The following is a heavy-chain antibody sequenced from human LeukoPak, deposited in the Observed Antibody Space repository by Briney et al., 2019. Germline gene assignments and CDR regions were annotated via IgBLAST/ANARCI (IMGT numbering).Heavy chain of an antibody. D-gene: IGHD3-10*01. CDR1: GGSITRGAYY. Sequence: SETLSLTCTVSGGSITRGAYYWSWIRQHPGKGLEWIGYIYHSGKTYYNPSLRSRVTLSVDTSDNQFSLKLLSVTAADTAVYYCASLGRGVSDYWGQGTLVTVSS. CDR2: IYHSGKT. CDR3: ASLGRGVSDY. V-gene: IGHV4-31*03. J-gene: IGHJ4*02.